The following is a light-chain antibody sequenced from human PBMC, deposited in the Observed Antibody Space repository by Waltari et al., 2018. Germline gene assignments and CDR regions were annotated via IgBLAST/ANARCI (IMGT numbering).Light chain of an antibody. Sequence: QSVQTQPPSASGTPGQRVTISCSGSSSNIGTNTVTWYQLVPGTAPKTVIFANYHRPSGVPDRFSASKSGTSASLVISGLQSEDEADYFCATWDDSLSGRVFGGGTKVTVL. J-gene: IGLJ3*02. V-gene: IGLV1-44*01. CDR2: ANY. CDR3: ATWDDSLSGRV. CDR1: SSNIGTNT.